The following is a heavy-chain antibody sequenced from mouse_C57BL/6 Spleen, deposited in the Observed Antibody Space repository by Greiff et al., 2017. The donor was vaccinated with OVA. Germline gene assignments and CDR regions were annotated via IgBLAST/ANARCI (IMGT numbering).Heavy chain of an antibody. D-gene: IGHD1-1*01. Sequence: EVQLVESGGGLVKPGGSLKLSCAASGFTFSSYAMSWVRQTPEKRLEWVATISDGGSYTYYPDNVKGRFTISKDKAKNNLYLQMGHLKSEDTAMYYCARGITTVVATRAMGYWGQGTSVTVSS. CDR2: ISDGGSYT. CDR1: GFTFSSYA. V-gene: IGHV5-4*01. J-gene: IGHJ4*01. CDR3: ARGITTVVATRAMGY.